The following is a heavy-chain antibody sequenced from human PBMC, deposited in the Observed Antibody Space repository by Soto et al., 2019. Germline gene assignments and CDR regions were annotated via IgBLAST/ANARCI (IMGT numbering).Heavy chain of an antibody. J-gene: IGHJ6*02. D-gene: IGHD5-18*01. Sequence: QVQLVESGGGVVQPGRSLRLSCAASGFTFSSYGMHWVGQAPGKGLEWVAVISYDGSNKYYADSVKGRFTISRDNSKNTLYLQMNSLRAEDTAVYYCAKDRVAMDPEGMDVWGQGTPVTVSS. CDR3: AKDRVAMDPEGMDV. CDR1: GFTFSSYG. V-gene: IGHV3-30*18. CDR2: ISYDGSNK.